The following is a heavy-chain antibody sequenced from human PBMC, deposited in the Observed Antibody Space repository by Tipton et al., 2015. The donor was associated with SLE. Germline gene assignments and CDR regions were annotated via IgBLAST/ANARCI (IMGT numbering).Heavy chain of an antibody. CDR1: GGSISSHY. D-gene: IGHD6-19*01. CDR2: IYYGGNP. CDR3: AGLSSVAAP. J-gene: IGHJ5*02. V-gene: IGHV4-59*11. Sequence: TLSLTCTVAGGSISSHYWSWIRQPPGKGLEWIGYIYYGGNPNYNPSLKSRVTISVDASKNQFSLKMSSMTAADTAVYYCAGLSSVAAPWGQVTLVTVSS.